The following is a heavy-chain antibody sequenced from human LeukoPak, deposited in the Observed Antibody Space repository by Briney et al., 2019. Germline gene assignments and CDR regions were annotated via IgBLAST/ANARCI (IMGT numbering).Heavy chain of an antibody. CDR1: GGSLTSSY. CDR3: ARDPNSAL. D-gene: IGHD4-23*01. J-gene: IGHJ4*02. Sequence: SETLSLTCNVSGGSLTSSYGSWIRQPAGKGLEWIGRLSPSGSTNYNPSLKSRVTMSADTSKNQFSLKLTSVTAADTAVYYCARDPNSALWGQGTLVTVSS. CDR2: LSPSGST. V-gene: IGHV4-4*07.